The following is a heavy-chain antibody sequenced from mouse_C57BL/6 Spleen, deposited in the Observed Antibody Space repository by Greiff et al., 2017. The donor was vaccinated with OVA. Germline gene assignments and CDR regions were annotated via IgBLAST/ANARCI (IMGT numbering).Heavy chain of an antibody. Sequence: QVQLKQSGPELVKPGASVKISCKASGYAFSSSWMNWVKQRPGKGLEWIGRIYPGDGDTNYNGKFKGKATLTADKSSSTAYMQLSSLTSEDSAVYFCARSGGYDYDGDYFDYWGQGTTLTVSS. D-gene: IGHD2-4*01. CDR3: ARSGGYDYDGDYFDY. CDR2: IYPGDGDT. J-gene: IGHJ2*01. V-gene: IGHV1-82*01. CDR1: GYAFSSSW.